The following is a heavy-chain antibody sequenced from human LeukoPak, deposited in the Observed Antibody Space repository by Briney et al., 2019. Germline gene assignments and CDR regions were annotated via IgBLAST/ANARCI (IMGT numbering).Heavy chain of an antibody. CDR2: ISSSGYTI. V-gene: IGHV3-48*02. J-gene: IGHJ4*02. Sequence: GGSLRLSCAASGFTFDSYSIHWVRKAPGKGLEWISYISSSGYTIYYADSVKGRFTVSRDEAKSSVYLQMHSLRDEDTAVYYCEASRRTTTGVDYWGQGALVTVSS. CDR1: GFTFDSYS. D-gene: IGHD1-1*01. CDR3: EASRRTTTGVDY.